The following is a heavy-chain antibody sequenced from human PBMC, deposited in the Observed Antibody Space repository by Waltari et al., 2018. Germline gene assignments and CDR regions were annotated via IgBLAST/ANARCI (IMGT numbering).Heavy chain of an antibody. CDR3: AKAPADDYYMDV. CDR2: INPNSGGT. J-gene: IGHJ6*03. V-gene: IGHV1-2*02. Sequence: QVQLVQSGAEVKKPGASVKVSCKASGYTFTGYYMHWVRQAPGQGLEWRGWINPNSGGTNDAQKLQGRVTMTRDTSISTAYMELSRLRADDTAVYYCAKAPADDYYMDVWGKGTTVTISS. CDR1: GYTFTGYY.